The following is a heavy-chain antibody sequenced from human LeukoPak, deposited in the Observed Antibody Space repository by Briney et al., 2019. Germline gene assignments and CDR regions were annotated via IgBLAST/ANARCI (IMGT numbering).Heavy chain of an antibody. V-gene: IGHV3-23*01. D-gene: IGHD2-2*02. CDR3: AKDLDVVVPAAILDAFDI. J-gene: IGHJ3*02. CDR2: ISGSGGST. Sequence: GGSLRLSCAASGFTFSSYAMSWVRQAPGKGLEWGSAISGSGGSTYYADSVKGRFTISRDNSKNTLYLQMNSLRAEETAGYYCAKDLDVVVPAAILDAFDIWGQGTTVTVSS. CDR1: GFTFSSYA.